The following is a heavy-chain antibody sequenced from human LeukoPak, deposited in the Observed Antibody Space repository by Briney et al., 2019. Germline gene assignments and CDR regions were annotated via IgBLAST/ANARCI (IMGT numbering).Heavy chain of an antibody. CDR2: INHSGST. CDR3: ARGEIGYCSSTSCFINSFDP. Sequence: PSETLSLTCAVYGGSFSGYYWSWIRQPPGKGLEWIGEINHSGSTNYNPSLKSRVTISVDTSKNQFSLKLSSVTAADTAVYYCARGEIGYCSSTSCFINSFDPWGQGTLVTVSS. V-gene: IGHV4-34*01. D-gene: IGHD2-2*01. J-gene: IGHJ5*02. CDR1: GGSFSGYY.